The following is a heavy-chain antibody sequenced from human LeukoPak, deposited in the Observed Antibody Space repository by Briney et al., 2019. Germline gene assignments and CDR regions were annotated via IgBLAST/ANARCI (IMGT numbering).Heavy chain of an antibody. CDR2: ISADGSTT. CDR1: GFTFDDYA. D-gene: IGHD2-21*01. J-gene: IGHJ4*02. Sequence: GGSLRLSCAASGFTFDDYAMHWVRQVPGKGLVWVSRISADGSTTRCADSVKGRFTISRDDVKNTLYLQMNSLRAEDTAVYYCAREVSSQGGGDSEYFDYWGQGTRVTVSS. V-gene: IGHV3-74*01. CDR3: AREVSSQGGGDSEYFDY.